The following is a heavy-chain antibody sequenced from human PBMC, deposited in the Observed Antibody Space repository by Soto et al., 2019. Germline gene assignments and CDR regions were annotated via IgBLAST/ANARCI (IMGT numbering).Heavy chain of an antibody. CDR1: GGTFSSYT. J-gene: IGHJ5*02. CDR3: ARAYGGNSVGSDRFDP. Sequence: QVQLVQSGAEVKKPGSSVKVSCKASGGTFSSYTISWVRQAPGQGLEWMGRIIPILGIANYAQKFQGRVTITXXKXTXXAYMELSSLRSEDTAVYYCARAYGGNSVGSDRFDPWGQGTLVTVSS. D-gene: IGHD4-17*01. CDR2: IIPILGIA. V-gene: IGHV1-69*02.